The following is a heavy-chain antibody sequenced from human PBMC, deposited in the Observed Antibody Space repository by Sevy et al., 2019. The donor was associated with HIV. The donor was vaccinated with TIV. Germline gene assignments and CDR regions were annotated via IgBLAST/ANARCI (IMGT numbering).Heavy chain of an antibody. CDR2: ISYAGSNK. CDR3: ARDVAFTTEYSYGMDV. D-gene: IGHD4-17*01. Sequence: GGSLRLSCAASGFMFSSYSVHWVRQAPGKGLEWVAVISYAGSNKYYADSVKGRFTISRDNSKNTLYLQMNSLRAEDTAVYYCARDVAFTTEYSYGMDVSGQGTSVTVSS. J-gene: IGHJ6*02. V-gene: IGHV3-30-3*01. CDR1: GFMFSSYS.